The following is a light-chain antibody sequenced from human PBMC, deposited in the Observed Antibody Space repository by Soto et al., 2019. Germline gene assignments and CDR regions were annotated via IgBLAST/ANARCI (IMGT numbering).Light chain of an antibody. CDR1: ESVSNNY. Sequence: DIVLTQSPVTLSLSPGETATLSCRASESVSNNYLAWYQQKPGRAHRLLIYGASSRATGIPDRFSGSGSGTDFTLTISSLQPDDFATYYCQHYNSYSEAFGQGTKVDNK. J-gene: IGKJ1*01. V-gene: IGKV3-20*01. CDR2: GAS. CDR3: QHYNSYSEA.